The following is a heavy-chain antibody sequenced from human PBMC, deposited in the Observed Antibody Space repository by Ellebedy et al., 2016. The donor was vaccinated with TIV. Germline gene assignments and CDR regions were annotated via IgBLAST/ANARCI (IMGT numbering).Heavy chain of an antibody. V-gene: IGHV3-7*03. CDR1: GFTFSNSW. J-gene: IGHJ4*02. Sequence: GESLKISCAASGFTFSNSWMSWVRQPPGKELEWVAHINPDGSGKHYVDSVKGRFTISRDNAKTSLYLQINGQRDDDTAMYYCARARCSNADCHIPGYWGQGSLVTVSS. CDR3: ARARCSNADCHIPGY. D-gene: IGHD2-8*01. CDR2: INPDGSGK.